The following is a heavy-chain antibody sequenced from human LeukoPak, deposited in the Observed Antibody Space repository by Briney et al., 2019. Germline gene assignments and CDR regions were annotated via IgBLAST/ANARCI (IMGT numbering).Heavy chain of an antibody. V-gene: IGHV4-39*01. CDR3: ARRGDGDGWYVYFDY. CDR2: IYYSGST. D-gene: IGHD6-19*01. Sequence: SETLSLTCTVSGGSISSSSYYWGWIRQPPGKGLEWVGSIYYSGSTYYNPSLKSRVTISVDTSKNQFSLKLSSVTAADTAVYYCARRGDGDGWYVYFDYWGQGTLVTVSS. CDR1: GGSISSSSYY. J-gene: IGHJ4*02.